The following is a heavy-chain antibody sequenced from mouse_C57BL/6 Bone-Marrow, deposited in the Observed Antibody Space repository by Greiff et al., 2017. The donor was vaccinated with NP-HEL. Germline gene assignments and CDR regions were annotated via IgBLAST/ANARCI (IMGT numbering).Heavy chain of an antibody. CDR3: ARQYGNSFAY. CDR1: GFTFSSYG. V-gene: IGHV5-6*01. J-gene: IGHJ3*01. D-gene: IGHD2-10*02. CDR2: ISSGGSYT. Sequence: DVHLVESGGDLVKPGGSLKLSCAASGFTFSSYGMSWVRQTPDKRLEWVATISSGGSYTYYPDSVKGRFTISRDNAKNTLYLQMSSLKSEDTAMYYCARQYGNSFAYWGQGTLVTVSA.